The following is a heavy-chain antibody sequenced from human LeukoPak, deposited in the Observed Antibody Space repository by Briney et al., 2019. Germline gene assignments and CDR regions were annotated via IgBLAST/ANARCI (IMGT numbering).Heavy chain of an antibody. J-gene: IGHJ3*02. CDR1: GFTFSSYS. Sequence: PGGSLRLSCAASGFTFSSYSMNWVRQAPGKGLEWVSYISSSSSTIYYADSVKGRFTISRDNAKNSLYLQMNSLRAEDTAVYYCAKLSSGRTFDIWGQGTMVTVSS. V-gene: IGHV3-48*01. D-gene: IGHD3-10*01. CDR2: ISSSSSTI. CDR3: AKLSSGRTFDI.